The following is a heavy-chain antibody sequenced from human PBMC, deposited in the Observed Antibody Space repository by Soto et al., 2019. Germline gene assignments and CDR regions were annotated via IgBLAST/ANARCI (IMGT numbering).Heavy chain of an antibody. CDR1: GFTFSSYG. V-gene: IGHV3-33*01. CDR3: ASDLTHFSARASFDY. CDR2: IWYDGSNK. D-gene: IGHD6-6*01. Sequence: QVQLVESGGGVVQPGRSLRLSCAASGFTFSSYGMHWVRQAPGKGLEWVAVIWYDGSNKNHADSVKGRFTIYRDNYKNSLCLHMNSLRAEDTAVYYCASDLTHFSARASFDYWGQGALVTVSS. J-gene: IGHJ4*01.